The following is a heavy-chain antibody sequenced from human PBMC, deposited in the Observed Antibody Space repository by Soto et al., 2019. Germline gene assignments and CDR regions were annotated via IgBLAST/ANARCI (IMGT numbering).Heavy chain of an antibody. Sequence: QITLKESGPTLVKPTQTLTLTCTFSGFSLSSTRMAVGWIRQPPGKALEWLALIYWDDDKRYSPFLKSRLTITKDTSKNQVVLTMSNIDPVDTVRYYCAHIVVAGLGYYFDYWGQGTLVTVSS. CDR1: GFSLSSTRMA. D-gene: IGHD6-19*01. V-gene: IGHV2-5*02. J-gene: IGHJ4*02. CDR3: AHIVVAGLGYYFDY. CDR2: IYWDDDK.